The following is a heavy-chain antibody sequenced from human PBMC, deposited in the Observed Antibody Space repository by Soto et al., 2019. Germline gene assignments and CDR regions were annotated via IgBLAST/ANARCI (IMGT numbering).Heavy chain of an antibody. D-gene: IGHD6-13*01. Sequence: PGGSLRLSCAASGFTFTSFAVSWVRQAPGKGLEWVGIVRNTAYGGTTEYAASVRGRFTISRDNSKSIAYLQMDSLKTEDTAVYYCVRYTYTSSYTYYGMDVWGHGTTDTVSS. CDR2: VRNTAYGGTT. CDR1: GFTFTSFA. CDR3: VRYTYTSSYTYYGMDV. J-gene: IGHJ6*02. V-gene: IGHV3-49*04.